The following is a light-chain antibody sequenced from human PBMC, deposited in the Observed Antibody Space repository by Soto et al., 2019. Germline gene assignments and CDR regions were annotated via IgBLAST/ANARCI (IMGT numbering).Light chain of an antibody. CDR2: DVS. J-gene: IGLJ1*01. Sequence: QSVLTQPASVSGSPGQSITISCTGTSSDVGGYNYVSWYQHHPGKAPKLIIYDVSNRPSGVSIRFSASKSDNTASLTISGLQPEDEADYHCSSYTTSNTRQIVFVTGTKLTVL. CDR1: SSDVGGYNY. V-gene: IGLV2-14*03. CDR3: SSYTTSNTRQIV.